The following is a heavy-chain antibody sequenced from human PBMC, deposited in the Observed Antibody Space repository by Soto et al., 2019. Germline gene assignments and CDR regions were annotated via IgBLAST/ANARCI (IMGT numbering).Heavy chain of an antibody. CDR1: GGSISSYY. J-gene: IGHJ3*02. CDR3: ARVWGGAFDI. CDR2: IYYSGST. V-gene: IGHV4-59*01. D-gene: IGHD3-10*01. Sequence: SETLSLTCTDSGGSISSYYWSWIRQPPGKGLEWIGYIYYSGSTNYNPSLKSRVTISVDTSKNQFSLKLSSVTAADTAVYYCARVWGGAFDIWGQGTMVTVSS.